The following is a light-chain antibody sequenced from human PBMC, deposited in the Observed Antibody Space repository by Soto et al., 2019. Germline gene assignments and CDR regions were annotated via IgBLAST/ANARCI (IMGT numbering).Light chain of an antibody. CDR2: SNN. CDR3: ATWDDSLHGPV. CDR1: SPNIGSRA. V-gene: IGLV1-44*01. J-gene: IGLJ3*02. Sequence: QSVLTQPPSASGTPGQRVTISCSGISPNIGSRAVNCYQQFPGTAPKLLIYSNNQRPSGVPDRFSGSKSGTSASLAISGLQSADEADYFCATWDDSLHGPVFGGGTKLTVL.